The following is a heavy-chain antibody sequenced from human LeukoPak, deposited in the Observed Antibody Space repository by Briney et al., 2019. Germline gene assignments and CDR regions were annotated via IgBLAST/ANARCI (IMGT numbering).Heavy chain of an antibody. J-gene: IGHJ4*02. CDR1: GFTFSSYS. D-gene: IGHD6-19*01. Sequence: PGGSLRLSCAASGFTFSSYSMNWVRQAPGKGLEWVSSISGSSSYIYYADSVKGRFTISRDNAKNSLYLQMNSLRAEDTAVYYCARENTGYSSGGFDYWGQGTLVTVSS. V-gene: IGHV3-21*01. CDR2: ISGSSSYI. CDR3: ARENTGYSSGGFDY.